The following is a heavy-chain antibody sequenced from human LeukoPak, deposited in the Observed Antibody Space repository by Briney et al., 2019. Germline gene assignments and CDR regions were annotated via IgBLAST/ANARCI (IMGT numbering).Heavy chain of an antibody. J-gene: IGHJ5*02. V-gene: IGHV1-69*05. CDR1: GGTFNNSA. Sequence: ASVKVSCKASGGTFNNSAVSWVRQAPGQGLEWLGGIMPLFGTAGYAQKFQGRVTITKDESTRTVYLELTSLTSDDTAVYYCARDVHGDYGSGWFDPWGQGTLVSVSS. CDR3: ARDVHGDYGSGWFDP. D-gene: IGHD4-17*01. CDR2: IMPLFGTA.